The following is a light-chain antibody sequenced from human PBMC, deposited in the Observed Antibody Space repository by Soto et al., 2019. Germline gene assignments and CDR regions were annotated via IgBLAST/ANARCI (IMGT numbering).Light chain of an antibody. J-gene: IGLJ1*01. CDR1: SSDVGDYNY. CDR2: EVS. CDR3: SSYAGSNNFYV. V-gene: IGLV2-14*01. Sequence: QSALTQPASVSGSPGQWITISCTGTSSDVGDYNYVSWYQQYPGKAPKLLIYEVSNRPSGVSNRFSGSKSGNTASLTVSGLQAEDEADYYCSSYAGSNNFYVFGTGTKLTVL.